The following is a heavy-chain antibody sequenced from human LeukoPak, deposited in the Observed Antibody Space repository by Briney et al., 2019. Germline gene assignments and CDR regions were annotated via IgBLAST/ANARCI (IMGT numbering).Heavy chain of an antibody. CDR3: ARSVQVLRYFDWLLSVDAFDI. J-gene: IGHJ3*02. CDR2: ISYDGGNK. D-gene: IGHD3-9*01. V-gene: IGHV3-30-3*01. CDR1: GFTFSSYA. Sequence: GGSLRLSCAASGFTFSSYAMHWVGQAPGKGLEWGAVISYDGGNKYYADSVKGRFTISRDNSKNTLYLQMNSLRAEDTAVYYCARSVQVLRYFDWLLSVDAFDIWGQGTMVTVSS.